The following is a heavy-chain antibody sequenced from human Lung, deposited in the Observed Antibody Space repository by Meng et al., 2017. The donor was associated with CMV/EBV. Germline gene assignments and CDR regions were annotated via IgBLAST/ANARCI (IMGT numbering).Heavy chain of an antibody. V-gene: IGHV3-11*04. D-gene: IGHD6-6*01. CDR1: GFSFSYYY. CDR3: ARDPRPGAYYFGMDV. J-gene: IGHJ6*02. Sequence: GGSXRLFCAASGFSFSYYYMSSIRQAAGKGLELVSYNSSTGSSIYYADSVKGRFTISRDNAKNTLYLQMNSLRAEDTAMYYFARDPRPGAYYFGMDVWGQGTXVTVSS. CDR2: NSSTGSSI.